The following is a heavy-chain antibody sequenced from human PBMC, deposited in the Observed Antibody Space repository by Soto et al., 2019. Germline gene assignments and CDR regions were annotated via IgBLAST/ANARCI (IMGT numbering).Heavy chain of an antibody. D-gene: IGHD3-22*01. Sequence: GSLRLSCAASGFIFSNNWMHWVRQVPGKGLVWVSRINSDGRTRTYADSVKGRFTVSRDNARKTLYLQMTSLRAEDTAVYYCARAASTGYYYVKAFDVWGQGTMVTVSS. J-gene: IGHJ3*01. CDR2: INSDGRTR. V-gene: IGHV3-74*01. CDR1: GFIFSNNW. CDR3: ARAASTGYYYVKAFDV.